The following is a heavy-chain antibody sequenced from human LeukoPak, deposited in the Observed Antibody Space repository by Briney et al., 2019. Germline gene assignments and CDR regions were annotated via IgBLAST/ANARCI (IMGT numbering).Heavy chain of an antibody. J-gene: IGHJ6*03. CDR2: ISGSGGST. CDR3: ARVPRKSVFEYYYYYMDV. Sequence: PGGSLRLSCAASGFTFSSYAMSWVRQAPGKGLEWVSAISGSGGSTYYADSVKGRFTISRDNSKNTLYLQMNSLRAEDTAVYYCARVPRKSVFEYYYYYMDVWGKGTTVTISS. V-gene: IGHV3-23*01. D-gene: IGHD3-3*01. CDR1: GFTFSSYA.